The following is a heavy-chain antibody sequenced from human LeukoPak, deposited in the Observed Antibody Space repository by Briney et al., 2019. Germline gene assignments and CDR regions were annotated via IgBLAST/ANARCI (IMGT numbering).Heavy chain of an antibody. J-gene: IGHJ3*02. CDR3: ARVGYDILTGVTYAFDI. D-gene: IGHD3-9*01. CDR2: IYYSGST. Sequence: PSETLSLTCAVYGESFSGHYWSWVRQPPGKGLEWIGYIYYSGSTNYNPSLKSRVTISVDTSKNQFSLKLSSVTAADTAVYYCARVGYDILTGVTYAFDIWGQGTMVTVSS. V-gene: IGHV4-59*11. CDR1: GESFSGHY.